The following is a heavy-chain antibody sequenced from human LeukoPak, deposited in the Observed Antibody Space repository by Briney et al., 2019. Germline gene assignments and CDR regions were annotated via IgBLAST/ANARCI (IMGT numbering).Heavy chain of an antibody. CDR1: GFTFDNYG. V-gene: IGHV3-20*04. CDR3: ARGMYYYGSGSSFDN. CDR2: INWNGGST. D-gene: IGHD3-10*01. Sequence: GGSLRLSCAASGFTFDNYGMSWVRQAPGKGLEWVSGINWNGGSTGYADSVKGRFTISRDNAKNSLYLQMNSLRAEDTAVYYCARGMYYYGSGSSFDNWGQGTLVTVSS. J-gene: IGHJ4*02.